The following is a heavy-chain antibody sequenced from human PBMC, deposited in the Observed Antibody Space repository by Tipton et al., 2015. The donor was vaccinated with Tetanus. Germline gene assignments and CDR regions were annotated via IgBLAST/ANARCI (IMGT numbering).Heavy chain of an antibody. D-gene: IGHD2/OR15-2a*01. CDR1: GFTFRSYG. CDR3: ARDIAIVRARDWYFDV. J-gene: IGHJ2*01. Sequence: SLRLSCAASGFTFRSYGMHWVRRAPGKGLEWVALIWYDGSNKNYADSVKGRFTISRDNSKNTLYLQMNSLSAEGTAVYYCARDIAIVRARDWYFDVWGRGTLVTVSS. CDR2: IWYDGSNK. V-gene: IGHV3-33*01.